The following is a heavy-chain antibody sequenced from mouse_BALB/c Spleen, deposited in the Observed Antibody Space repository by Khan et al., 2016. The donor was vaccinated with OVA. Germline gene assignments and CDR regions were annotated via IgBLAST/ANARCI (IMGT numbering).Heavy chain of an antibody. D-gene: IGHD1-1*01. CDR1: GFSLTDYG. Sequence: QVQLQQPGPGLVAPSQSLSITCTVSGFSLTDYGVSWIRQPPGKGLEWLGVIWGGGSTYYNSTLKSRLSIRKDNSKSQVFLKMNSLQTDDTAMYYCAKEDYGSSSFDYWGQGTTLTVSS. CDR3: AKEDYGSSSFDY. V-gene: IGHV2-6-5*01. J-gene: IGHJ2*01. CDR2: IWGGGST.